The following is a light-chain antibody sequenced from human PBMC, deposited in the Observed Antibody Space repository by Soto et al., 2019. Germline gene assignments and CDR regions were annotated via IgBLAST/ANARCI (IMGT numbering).Light chain of an antibody. V-gene: IGKV1-33*01. CDR2: DAS. Sequence: DTQMTQSPSSLSASLGDRVTITCQASQGISTHLSWYQQKPRRAPKVLIYDASTLETGVPSRFSGRRSGTDFTFTISSLQPEDIATYYCQQYDNLPITFGQGTRLEIK. J-gene: IGKJ5*01. CDR1: QGISTH. CDR3: QQYDNLPIT.